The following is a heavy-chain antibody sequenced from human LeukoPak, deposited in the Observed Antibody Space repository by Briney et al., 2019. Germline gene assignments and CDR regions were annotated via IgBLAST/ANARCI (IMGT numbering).Heavy chain of an antibody. V-gene: IGHV1-18*01. CDR1: GYTFTSYG. CDR2: ISAYNGNT. J-gene: IGHJ4*02. CDR3: AREFIGLTNYDILTGLDY. D-gene: IGHD3-9*01. Sequence: GASVKVSCKASGYTFTSYGISWVRQAPGQGLEWMGWISAYNGNTNYAQKLQGRVTMTTDTSTSTAYMELRSLRSDDTAVYYCAREFIGLTNYDILTGLDYWGQGTLVTVSS.